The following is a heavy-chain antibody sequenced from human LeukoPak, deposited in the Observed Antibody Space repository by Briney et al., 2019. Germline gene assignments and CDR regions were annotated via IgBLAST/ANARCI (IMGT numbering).Heavy chain of an antibody. CDR3: ASPLYCTGDSCYDK. V-gene: IGHV4-31*03. D-gene: IGHD2-15*01. CDR2: IYTSGTT. J-gene: IGHJ4*02. CDR1: GGSITSGGSF. Sequence: SETLSLTCTASGGSITSGGSFWSWIRQHPGKGLEWIGYIYTSGTTYYNPSLKSRVTISIDASKNQLSLKLTSVTAADTAVYYCASPLYCTGDSCYDKWGQGTLVTVSS.